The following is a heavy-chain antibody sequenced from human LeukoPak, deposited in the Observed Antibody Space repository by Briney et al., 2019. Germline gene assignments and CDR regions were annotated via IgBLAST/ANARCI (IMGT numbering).Heavy chain of an antibody. V-gene: IGHV3-21*01. CDR1: GFTFSSYS. Sequence: GGSLRLSCAASGFTFSSYSMNWVRQAPGKGLEWVSSISRSSSYIYYADSVKGRFTISRDNAKNSLYLQMNSLRAEDTAVYYCARGYRGYSYVGLFDYWGQGTLVTVSS. CDR3: ARGYRGYSYVGLFDY. D-gene: IGHD5-18*01. J-gene: IGHJ4*02. CDR2: ISRSSSYI.